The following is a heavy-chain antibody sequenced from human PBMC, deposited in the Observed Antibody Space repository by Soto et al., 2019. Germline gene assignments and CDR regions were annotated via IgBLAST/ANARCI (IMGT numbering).Heavy chain of an antibody. CDR3: ARENEIAARPGYYYYGMDV. CDR2: INPSGGST. V-gene: IGHV1-46*01. J-gene: IGHJ6*02. Sequence: ASVKVSCKASGYTFTSYYMHWVRQAPGQGLGWMGIINPSGGSTSCAQKFQGRVTMTRDTSTSTVYMELSSLRSEDTAVYYCARENEIAARPGYYYYGMDVWGQGTTVTVSS. D-gene: IGHD6-6*01. CDR1: GYTFTSYY.